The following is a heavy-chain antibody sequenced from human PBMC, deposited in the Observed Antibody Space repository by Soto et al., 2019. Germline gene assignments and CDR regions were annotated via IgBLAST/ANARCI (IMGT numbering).Heavy chain of an antibody. CDR2: IYPGDSDT. V-gene: IGHV5-51*01. D-gene: IGHD6-6*01. Sequence: PGESLKISCKGSGYSFTSYWIGWVRQMPGKGLEWMGIIYPGDSDTRYSPSFQGQVTISADKSISTAYLQWSSLKASDTAMYYCATVLYGSSCRTAYYYGMDVWGQGTTVTVSS. CDR3: ATVLYGSSCRTAYYYGMDV. J-gene: IGHJ6*02. CDR1: GYSFTSYW.